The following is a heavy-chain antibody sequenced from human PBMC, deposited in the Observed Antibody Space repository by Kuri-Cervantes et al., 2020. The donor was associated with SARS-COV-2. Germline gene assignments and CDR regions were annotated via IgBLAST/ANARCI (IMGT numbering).Heavy chain of an antibody. CDR1: GFPFSSYA. V-gene: IGHV3-23*01. D-gene: IGHD2-15*01. Sequence: LSLTCAASGFPFSSYAMSWVRQPPGKGLEWVTANSGSGSNTYYADSVKSRFTISRDNSKNTLYLQMNSLRAEDTAVYYCAKDRGSGGTWYYRDDWGQGTLVTVSS. J-gene: IGHJ4*02. CDR2: NSGSGSNT. CDR3: AKDRGSGGTWYYRDD.